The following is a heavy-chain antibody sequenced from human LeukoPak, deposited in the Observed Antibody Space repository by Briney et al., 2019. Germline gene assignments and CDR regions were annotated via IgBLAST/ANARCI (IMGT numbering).Heavy chain of an antibody. CDR2: IFPDDSDT. Sequence: GESLKISWKGSGYSFTSNWISWVRQMPGRGLEWMGIIFPDDSDTRYNPSFRGQVTISADKSITTAYLQWNSLKASDTAVYYCATRSGGRFSYYYGMDVWGQGTTVTVSS. CDR1: GYSFTSNW. V-gene: IGHV5-51*01. CDR3: ATRSGGRFSYYYGMDV. D-gene: IGHD2-15*01. J-gene: IGHJ6*02.